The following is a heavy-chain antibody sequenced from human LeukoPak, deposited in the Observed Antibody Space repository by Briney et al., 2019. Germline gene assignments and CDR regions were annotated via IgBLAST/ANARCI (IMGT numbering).Heavy chain of an antibody. J-gene: IGHJ4*02. V-gene: IGHV3-48*02. D-gene: IGHD2-15*01. Sequence: PGGSLRLSCAASGFTFSSYSMNWVRQAPGKGLEWVSYISSSSSTIYYADSVKGRFTISRDNAKNSLYLQMNSLRDEDTAVYYCAREHEPMVVAATGFAYWGQGTLVTVSS. CDR3: AREHEPMVVAATGFAY. CDR1: GFTFSSYS. CDR2: ISSSSSTI.